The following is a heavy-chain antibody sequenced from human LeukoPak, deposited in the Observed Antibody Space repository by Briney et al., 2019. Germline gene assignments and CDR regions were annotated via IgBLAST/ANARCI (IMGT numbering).Heavy chain of an antibody. V-gene: IGHV1-18*01. J-gene: IGHJ5*02. CDR3: ARDLRAVATGWFDP. Sequence: WASVNVSCKASGYTFTSYGISWVRQAPGQGLEWMGWISAYNGNTNYAQKLQGRVTMTTDTSTSTAYMELRSLRSDDTAVYYCARDLRAVATGWFDPWGQGTLVTVSS. CDR2: ISAYNGNT. CDR1: GYTFTSYG. D-gene: IGHD5-12*01.